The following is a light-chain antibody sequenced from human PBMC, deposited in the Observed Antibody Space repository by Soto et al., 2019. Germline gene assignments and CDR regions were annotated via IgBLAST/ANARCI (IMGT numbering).Light chain of an antibody. J-gene: IGKJ4*01. V-gene: IGKV3-15*01. Sequence: EIVMTQSPATLSVSPGERATLSCRASQSISTNLACYQQKPGQGPRLLIFGASTRAIGIPARFSGSGSGTDFTLTISSLQSEDFAVYFCQHYYERPLTFGGGTKVDIK. CDR3: QHYYERPLT. CDR1: QSISTN. CDR2: GAS.